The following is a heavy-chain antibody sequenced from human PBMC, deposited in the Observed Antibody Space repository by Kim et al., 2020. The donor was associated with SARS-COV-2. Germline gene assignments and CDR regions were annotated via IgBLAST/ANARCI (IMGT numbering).Heavy chain of an antibody. D-gene: IGHD3-22*01. CDR3: ARLDYDRKHYYYYGMDV. J-gene: IGHJ6*02. CDR2: INTNTGNP. CDR1: GYTFTSYA. Sequence: ASVKVSCKASGYTFTSYAMNWVRQAPGQGLEWMGWINTNTGNPTYAQGFTGRFVFSLDTSVSTAYLQISSLKAEDTAVYYCARLDYDRKHYYYYGMDVWGQGTTVTVSS. V-gene: IGHV7-4-1*02.